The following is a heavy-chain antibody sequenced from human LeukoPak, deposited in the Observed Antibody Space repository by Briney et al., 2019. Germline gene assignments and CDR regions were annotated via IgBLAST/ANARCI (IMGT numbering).Heavy chain of an antibody. D-gene: IGHD3-22*01. CDR3: AKDRVVVITTGAFDI. Sequence: PGGSLRLICAASGFTFDDYAMHWVRQAPGKGLEGVSGISWNSGSIGYADSVKGRFTISRDNAKNSLYLQMNSLRAEDTALYYCAKDRVVVITTGAFDIWGQGTMVTVSS. V-gene: IGHV3-9*01. J-gene: IGHJ3*02. CDR1: GFTFDDYA. CDR2: ISWNSGSI.